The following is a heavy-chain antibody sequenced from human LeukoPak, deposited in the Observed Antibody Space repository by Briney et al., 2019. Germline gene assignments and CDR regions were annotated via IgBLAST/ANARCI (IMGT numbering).Heavy chain of an antibody. D-gene: IGHD6-19*01. Sequence: GGSLRLSCAASGFTFSSYSMNWVRQAPGKGLEWVSSISSSSSYIYSADSVKGRFTISRDNAKNSLYLEMNTLRAEDTALYYCAKDKWSGAVKFNWFDPWGQGTLVIVSS. J-gene: IGHJ5*02. CDR3: AKDKWSGAVKFNWFDP. CDR1: GFTFSSYS. V-gene: IGHV3-21*04. CDR2: ISSSSSYI.